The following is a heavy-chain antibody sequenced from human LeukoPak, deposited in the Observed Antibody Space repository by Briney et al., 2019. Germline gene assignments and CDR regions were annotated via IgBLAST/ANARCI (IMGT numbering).Heavy chain of an antibody. CDR3: ARHDTAMATDYGMDV. V-gene: IGHV3-48*04. CDR1: GFTFSSYS. CDR2: ISSRGSTI. Sequence: GGSLRLSCAASGFTFSSYSMSWIRQAPGKGLEWVSYISSRGSTIYYADSVKGRFTISRDNAKNSLYLQMNSLRAEDTAVYYCARHDTAMATDYGMDVWGQGTTVTVSS. J-gene: IGHJ6*02. D-gene: IGHD5-18*01.